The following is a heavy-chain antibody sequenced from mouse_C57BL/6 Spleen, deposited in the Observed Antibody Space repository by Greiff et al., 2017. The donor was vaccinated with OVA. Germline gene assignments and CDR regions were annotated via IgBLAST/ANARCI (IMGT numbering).Heavy chain of an antibody. Sequence: QVQLQQSGAELVKPGASVKISCKASGYAFSSYWMNWVKQRPGKGLEWIGQIYPGDGDTNYNGKFKGKATLTADKSSSTAYMQLSSLTSEDSAVYFCASPPYYGSSYWFAYWGQGTLVTVSA. D-gene: IGHD1-1*01. CDR1: GYAFSSYW. J-gene: IGHJ3*01. V-gene: IGHV1-80*01. CDR3: ASPPYYGSSYWFAY. CDR2: IYPGDGDT.